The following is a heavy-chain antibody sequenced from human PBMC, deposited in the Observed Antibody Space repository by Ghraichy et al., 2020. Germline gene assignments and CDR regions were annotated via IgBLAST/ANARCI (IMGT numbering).Heavy chain of an antibody. D-gene: IGHD3-10*01. J-gene: IGHJ4*02. CDR1: GFTFSSYW. V-gene: IGHV3-7*01. CDR2: IKQDGSEN. CDR3: ARVTSGSPYGSQPLSY. Sequence: GGSLRLSCGVSGFTFSSYWMNWVRQAPGKGLEWVANIKQDGSENYYADSLKGRFTISRDNAKNSMYLQMNSLRAEDTAVYYCARVTSGSPYGSQPLSYWGQGTLVTVSS.